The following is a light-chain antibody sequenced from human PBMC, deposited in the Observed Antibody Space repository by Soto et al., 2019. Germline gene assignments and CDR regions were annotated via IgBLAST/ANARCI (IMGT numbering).Light chain of an antibody. V-gene: IGKV3-11*01. CDR3: QRRNDWGS. CDR1: QSVGAQ. J-gene: IGKJ4*01. Sequence: EVVLTQYPATLSLSPGQRATLSCRASQSVGAQFAWYQQKPGQSPRLLIYGASNRASGISASFSGSGSGTAFLLTIGSLEREDSAGYYCQRRNDWGSFGGGPRFEIK. CDR2: GAS.